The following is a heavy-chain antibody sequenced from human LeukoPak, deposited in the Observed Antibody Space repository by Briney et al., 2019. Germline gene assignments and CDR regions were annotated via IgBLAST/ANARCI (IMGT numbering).Heavy chain of an antibody. CDR2: TKQDGSEK. CDR1: GFTFSCYS. V-gene: IGHV3-7*05. D-gene: IGHD3/OR15-3a*01. J-gene: IGHJ4*02. Sequence: PGGSLRLSCVASGFTFSCYSMNWVRQAPGKGLEWVANTKQDGSEKNYVDSVKGRFTISRDNAKNSLYLQMNSLRAEDTAVYYCASTFGLGAFWGQGTLVTVSS. CDR3: ASTFGLGAF.